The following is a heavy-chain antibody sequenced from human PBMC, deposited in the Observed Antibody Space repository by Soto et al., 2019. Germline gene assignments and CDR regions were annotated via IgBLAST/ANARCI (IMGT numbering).Heavy chain of an antibody. CDR1: GMSISSYY. CDR3: ARTEYLQAFDF. V-gene: IGHV4-59*01. CDR2: IYYNGNT. D-gene: IGHD1-1*01. J-gene: IGHJ4*02. Sequence: VELQQSGPGLVRTWETLSLTCSVSGMSISSYYWSWIRQSPGKGLEWIGYIYYNGNTNYNPALKSRVTLSAATSKNQFSLRLRSVTAADTAVYYCARTEYLQAFDFWGQGTLVTVSS.